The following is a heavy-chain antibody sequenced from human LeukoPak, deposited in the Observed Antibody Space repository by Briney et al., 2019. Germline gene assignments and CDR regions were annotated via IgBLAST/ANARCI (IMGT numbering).Heavy chain of an antibody. CDR1: GYTFTSYD. V-gene: IGHV1-8*02. D-gene: IGHD3-22*01. CDR3: ARGDYYYYED. J-gene: IGHJ4*02. CDR2: MNPNSGNT. Sequence: GASVNVSCKASGYTFTSYDINWVRQATGQGMEWMGLMNPNSGNTGFEQKFQGRVTMTRNTSTSTEYMELSRLTSEDTGAYYCARGDYYYYEDWGQGTLVTVSS.